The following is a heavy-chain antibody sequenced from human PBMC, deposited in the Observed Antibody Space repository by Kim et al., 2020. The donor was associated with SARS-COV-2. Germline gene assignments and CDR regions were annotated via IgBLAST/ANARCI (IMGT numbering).Heavy chain of an antibody. V-gene: IGHV3-15*01. CDR1: GFTFSNAW. Sequence: GGSLRLSCAASGFTFSNAWMSWVRQAPGKGLEWVGRIKSKTDGGTTDYAAPVKGRFTISRDDSKNTLYLQMNSLKTEDTAVYYCTADPSPYDYVWGSYRYPDYWGQGTLVTVSS. J-gene: IGHJ4*02. CDR3: TADPSPYDYVWGSYRYPDY. CDR2: IKSKTDGGTT. D-gene: IGHD3-16*02.